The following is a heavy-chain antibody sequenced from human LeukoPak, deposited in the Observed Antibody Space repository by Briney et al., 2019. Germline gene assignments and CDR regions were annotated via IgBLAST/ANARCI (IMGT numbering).Heavy chain of an antibody. CDR2: INPNSGGT. J-gene: IGHJ4*02. CDR1: GYTFTGYY. CDR3: ARRAATDY. D-gene: IGHD2-15*01. V-gene: IGHV1-2*02. Sequence: GASVKVSCKASGYTFTGYYLLWVRQAPGQGLEWMGWINPNSGGTNYAQKFQGRVTMTGDTSISTAYMELSGLTSDDTAVYYCARRAATDYWGQGTLVTVSS.